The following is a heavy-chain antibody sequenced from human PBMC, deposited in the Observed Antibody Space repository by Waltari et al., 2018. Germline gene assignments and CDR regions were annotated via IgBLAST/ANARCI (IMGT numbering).Heavy chain of an antibody. CDR3: ARGYGSGSYYYRYYYYYYGMDV. J-gene: IGHJ6*02. Sequence: QVQLVQSGAEVKKPGSSVKVSCKASGGPFSSYAISWGRQAPGTGLEWVGGLIPIFGTPTYAKKFQGRGTITADESTRTADMERSSLRSEDTAVYYWARGYGSGSYYYRYYYYYYGMDVWGQGTTVTVSS. V-gene: IGHV1-69*01. CDR2: LIPIFGTP. D-gene: IGHD3-10*01. CDR1: GGPFSSYA.